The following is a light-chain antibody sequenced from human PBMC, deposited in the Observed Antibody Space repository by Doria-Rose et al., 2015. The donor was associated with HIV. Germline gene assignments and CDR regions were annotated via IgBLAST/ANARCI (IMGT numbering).Light chain of an antibody. J-gene: IGKJ1*01. Sequence: TQSPGTLSLSPGERATLSCRASQSFSSTYLAWYQQEPGQAPSLLIYDGSTSATGIPDRFSVSGSGTDFTLTINRLEPEDFALYCCHQYGTSWTFGQGTKVEI. CDR1: QSFSSTY. CDR3: HQYGTSWT. CDR2: DGS. V-gene: IGKV3-20*01.